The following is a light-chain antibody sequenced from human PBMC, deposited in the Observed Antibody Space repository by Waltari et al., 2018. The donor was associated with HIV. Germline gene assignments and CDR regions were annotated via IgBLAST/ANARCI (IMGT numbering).Light chain of an antibody. V-gene: IGLV10-54*04. Sequence: QAGLTQPPSVYKGLRQTATLTCTGNSNNVGNQGAAWLQQHQGHPPKLLSYRNNNRPSGISERFSASRSGNTASLTITGHQPEDEADYYCSAWDSSLSAHVFGTGTKVTVL. CDR1: SNNVGNQG. CDR2: RNN. J-gene: IGLJ1*01. CDR3: SAWDSSLSAHV.